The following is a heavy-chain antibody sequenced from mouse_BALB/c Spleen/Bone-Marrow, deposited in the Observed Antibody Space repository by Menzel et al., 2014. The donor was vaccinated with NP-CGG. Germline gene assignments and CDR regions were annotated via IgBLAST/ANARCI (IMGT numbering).Heavy chain of an antibody. CDR2: INPNNGGT. CDR3: ARSYGYERSWFAY. V-gene: IGHV1-18*01. CDR1: GYTFTEYT. J-gene: IGHJ3*01. D-gene: IGHD2-2*01. Sequence: SGPELVKPGASVKISCKTSGYTFTEYTMHWVKQGHGKSLEWIGGINPNNGGTSYNQKFKGKATLTVDKSSSTAYMELRSLTSEDSAVYYCARSYGYERSWFAYWGQGTLVTVSA.